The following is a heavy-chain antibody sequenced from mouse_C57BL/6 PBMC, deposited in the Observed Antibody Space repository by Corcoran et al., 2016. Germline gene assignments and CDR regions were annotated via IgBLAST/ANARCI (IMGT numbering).Heavy chain of an antibody. D-gene: IGHD1-2*01. V-gene: IGHV1-18*01. CDR3: ASLTTASRGFAY. Sequence: EVQLQESGPELVKPGATVKIPCKASGYTFTDYNMDWVKQSHGKSLEWIGDINPNNGGTIYNQKFRGKATLTVDKSSSTAYMELRSLTSEDTAVYYCASLTTASRGFAYWGQGTPVTVSA. CDR1: GYTFTDYN. J-gene: IGHJ3*01. CDR2: INPNNGGT.